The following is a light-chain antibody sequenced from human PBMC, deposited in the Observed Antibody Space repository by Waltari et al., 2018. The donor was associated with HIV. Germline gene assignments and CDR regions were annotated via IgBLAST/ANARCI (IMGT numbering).Light chain of an antibody. CDR3: SSYTNINTVV. CDR2: EVT. Sequence: QSALTQPASVSGSPGQSITMSCTGAPSDVGAYDYVSWYQQHPGKAPKLIIYEVTNRPSGVSNRFSGSKSGITASLTISGLQTEDEADYYCSSYTNINTVVFGGGTKLTVL. J-gene: IGLJ2*01. CDR1: PSDVGAYDY. V-gene: IGLV2-14*01.